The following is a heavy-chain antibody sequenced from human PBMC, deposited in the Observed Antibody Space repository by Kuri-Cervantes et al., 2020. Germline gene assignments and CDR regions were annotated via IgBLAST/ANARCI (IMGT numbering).Heavy chain of an antibody. CDR3: AREGISGSYGYYDY. Sequence: GSLRLSCTVSSGSISSYYWSWIRQPAGKGLEWIGRIYTSGSTNYNPSLKSRVTISVDTSKNQFSLKLSSVTAADTAVYYCAREGISGSYGYYDYWGQGTLVTVSS. CDR2: IYTSGST. CDR1: SGSISSYY. J-gene: IGHJ4*02. V-gene: IGHV4-4*07. D-gene: IGHD1-26*01.